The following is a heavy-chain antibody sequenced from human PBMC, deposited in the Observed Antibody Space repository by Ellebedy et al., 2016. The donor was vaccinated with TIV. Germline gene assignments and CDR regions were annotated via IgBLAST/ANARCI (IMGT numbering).Heavy chain of an antibody. J-gene: IGHJ2*01. CDR3: ARAIYGASYL. Sequence: GESLKISCTASGFTLTNYWMTWVRQAPGKGLEWVANINEDGTKKHYVDSVKGRSTISRDNAGNSLYLQMNSLGAEDTAVYYCARAIYGASYLWGRGTLVIVSS. CDR1: GFTLTNYW. V-gene: IGHV3-7*01. CDR2: INEDGTKK. D-gene: IGHD4-17*01.